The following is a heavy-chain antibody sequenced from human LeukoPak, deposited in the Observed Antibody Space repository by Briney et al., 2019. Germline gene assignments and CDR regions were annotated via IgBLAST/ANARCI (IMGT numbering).Heavy chain of an antibody. Sequence: ASVKVSCKASGYTFTGYYMHWVRQAPGQGLEWMGWINPNSGGTNYAQKLQGRVTMTTDTSTSTAYMELRSLRSDDTAVYYCARVREDYGDYYYYYGMDVWGQGTTVTVSS. CDR2: INPNSGGT. V-gene: IGHV1-2*02. CDR3: ARVREDYGDYYYYYGMDV. J-gene: IGHJ6*02. D-gene: IGHD4-17*01. CDR1: GYTFTGYY.